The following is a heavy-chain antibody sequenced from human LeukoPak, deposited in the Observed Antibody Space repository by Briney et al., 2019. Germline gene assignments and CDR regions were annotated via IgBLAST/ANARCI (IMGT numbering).Heavy chain of an antibody. Sequence: PGGSLRLSCAVSGFTFSGYTMHWVRQAPGKGLEWVAVISFDGSNKYYGDSVKGRFTISRDNSKKTLYLQMNSLRPDDTAIYYCARDTLWEWGQGTLVTVSS. J-gene: IGHJ4*02. CDR2: ISFDGSNK. CDR3: ARDTLWE. CDR1: GFTFSGYT. D-gene: IGHD1-26*01. V-gene: IGHV3-30-3*01.